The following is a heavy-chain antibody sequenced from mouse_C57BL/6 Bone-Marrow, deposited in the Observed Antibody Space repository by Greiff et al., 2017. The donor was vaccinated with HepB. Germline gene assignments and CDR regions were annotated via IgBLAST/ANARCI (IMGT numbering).Heavy chain of an antibody. Sequence: EVQLQQSGPGLVKPSQSLSLTCSVTGYSITSGYYWNWIRQFPGNKLEWMGYISYDGSNNYNPSLKNRISITRDTSKNQFFLKLNSVTTEDTATYYCAREGVITTFGYWGQGTTLTVSS. CDR3: AREGVITTFGY. V-gene: IGHV3-6*01. CDR2: ISYDGSN. J-gene: IGHJ2*01. D-gene: IGHD1-1*01. CDR1: GYSITSGYY.